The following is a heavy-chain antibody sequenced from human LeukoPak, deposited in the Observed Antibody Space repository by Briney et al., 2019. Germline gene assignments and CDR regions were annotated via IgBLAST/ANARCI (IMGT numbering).Heavy chain of an antibody. CDR2: INPSGGST. CDR3: ARDEGPFWSGYYRTPLYYYYGMDV. D-gene: IGHD3-3*01. J-gene: IGHJ6*02. V-gene: IGHV1-46*01. CDR1: GYTFTSYY. Sequence: ASVKVSCKASGYTFTSYYMHWVRQAPGQGLEWMGMINPSGGSTSYAQKFQGRVTMTRDTSTSTVYMELSSLRSEDTAVYYCARDEGPFWSGYYRTPLYYYYGMDVWGQGTTVTVSS.